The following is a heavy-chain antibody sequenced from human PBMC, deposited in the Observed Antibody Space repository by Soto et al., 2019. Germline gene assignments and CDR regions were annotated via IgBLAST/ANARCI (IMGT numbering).Heavy chain of an antibody. CDR1: GFTFSSYA. CDR3: AKGREIYDFWSGYYQFDY. J-gene: IGHJ4*02. D-gene: IGHD3-3*01. Sequence: GGSLRLSCAASGFTFSSYAMSWVRQAPGKGLEWVSVISGSGDSRYYADSVKGRFTIFRDNSKNTLYLQMSSLRPEDTAVYYCAKGREIYDFWSGYYQFDYWGQGTLVTVSS. V-gene: IGHV3-23*01. CDR2: ISGSGDSR.